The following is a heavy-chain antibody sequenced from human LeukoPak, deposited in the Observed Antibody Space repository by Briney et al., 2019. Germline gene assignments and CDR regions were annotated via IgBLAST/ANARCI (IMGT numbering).Heavy chain of an antibody. D-gene: IGHD3-10*01. V-gene: IGHV3-21*01. CDR2: ISSGSSYI. CDR3: AREEEVPRGMDV. J-gene: IGHJ6*02. CDR1: GFTFSSYS. Sequence: GGSLRLSCAASGFTFSSYSMNWVRQAPGKGLEWVSSISSGSSYIYYADSVKGRFTISRDNAKNSLYLQMNSLRAEDTAVYYCAREEEVPRGMDVWGQGTTVTVSS.